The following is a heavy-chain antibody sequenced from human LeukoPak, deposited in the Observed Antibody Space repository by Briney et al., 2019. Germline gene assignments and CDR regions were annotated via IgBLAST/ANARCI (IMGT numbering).Heavy chain of an antibody. CDR1: GFTVSSNY. J-gene: IGHJ4*02. CDR2: IYSGGST. Sequence: GGSLRLSCAASGFTVSSNYMSWVRQAPGKGLEWVSVIYSGGSTYYADSVKGRFTISRDNSKNTLYLQMNSLRAEDTAVYYCAKEVYGGKGYYFDYWGQGTLVTVSS. CDR3: AKEVYGGKGYYFDY. V-gene: IGHV3-53*01. D-gene: IGHD4-23*01.